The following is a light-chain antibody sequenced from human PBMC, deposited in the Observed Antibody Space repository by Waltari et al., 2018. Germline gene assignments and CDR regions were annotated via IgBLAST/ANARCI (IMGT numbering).Light chain of an antibody. CDR3: QQLNTYPFT. CDR2: AAS. J-gene: IGKJ3*01. V-gene: IGKV1-9*01. CDR1: QGISSY. Sequence: IQLTQSPSSLSASVGDRVTITCRASQGISSYLAWYQQKPGKAPKLLIYAASTLQSGVPSRFSGSGSETDFTLTINSLQPEDFATFYCQQLNTYPFTFGPGTKVDIK.